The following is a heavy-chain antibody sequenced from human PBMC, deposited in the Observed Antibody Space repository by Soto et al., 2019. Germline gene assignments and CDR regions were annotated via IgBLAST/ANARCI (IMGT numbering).Heavy chain of an antibody. CDR2: MNPNSGNT. D-gene: IGHD2-15*01. CDR1: GYTFTSYD. CDR3: ARAQVVVAAYYYYYMDV. J-gene: IGHJ6*03. V-gene: IGHV1-8*01. Sequence: QVQLVQSGAEVKKPGASVKVSCKASGYTFTSYDINWVRQATGQGLEWMGWMNPNSGNTGYAQKIPGRVTMTRHTSISKAYMELSSLRSEDTAVYYCARAQVVVAAYYYYYMDVWGKGTTVTVSS.